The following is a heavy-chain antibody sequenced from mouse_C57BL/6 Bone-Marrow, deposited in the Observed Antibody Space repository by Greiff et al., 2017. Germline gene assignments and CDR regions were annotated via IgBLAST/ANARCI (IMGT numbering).Heavy chain of an antibody. Sequence: VQLQQSGAELVRPGASVTLSCKASGYTFTDYEMHWVKQTPVHGLEWIGAIDPENGGTAYNQKFKGKAILTADKSSSTAYMELRSLTSEDSAVYYCTRGWGWLLWFAYWGQGTLVTVSA. D-gene: IGHD2-3*01. CDR1: GYTFTDYE. CDR3: TRGWGWLLWFAY. CDR2: IDPENGGT. J-gene: IGHJ3*01. V-gene: IGHV1-15*01.